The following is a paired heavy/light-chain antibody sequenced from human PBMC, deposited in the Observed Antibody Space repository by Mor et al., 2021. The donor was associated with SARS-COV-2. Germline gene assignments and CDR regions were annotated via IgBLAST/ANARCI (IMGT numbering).Light chain of an antibody. J-gene: IGLJ3*02. CDR2: FDD. CDR1: SSNIGTNA. CDR3: EAWDDSLNGVV. Sequence: QSVLTQPPSVSEAPRQRVTISCSGTSSNIGTNAVNWYQQLPGKAPKLLIYFDDLLPSGVSDRFSGSKSGTSASLAISGLQSEDEADYYCEAWDDSLNGVVFGGGTKLTVL. V-gene: IGLV1-36*01.
Heavy chain of an antibody. V-gene: IGHV4-59*12. D-gene: IGHD2-2*01. Sequence: QVQLQESGPGLVKPSETLSLTCTVSGGSISSYYWTWIRQPPGKGLEWIGYIYYSGSTNYNPSLESRVTISVDTSKNQFSLRLSSVTAADTAVYYCARDFRVVPAAMPADLYYYGMDVWGQGTTVTVSS. CDR2: IYYSGST. CDR1: GGSISSYY. CDR3: ARDFRVVPAAMPADLYYYGMDV. J-gene: IGHJ6*02.